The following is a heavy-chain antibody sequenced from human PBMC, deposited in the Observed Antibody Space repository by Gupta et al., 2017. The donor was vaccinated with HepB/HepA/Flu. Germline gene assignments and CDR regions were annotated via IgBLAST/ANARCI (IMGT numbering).Heavy chain of an antibody. D-gene: IGHD5-18*01. Sequence: QVTLRESGPALVKSTQTLTLTYTFSGFSLTTSAMCVNWIRQPPGKALEWLARIDWDEEKNYNTSLKTRLAIARETSKNHVVITMTGVDPVDTATYYCALSFGVYSYGAVDYWGQGTPVTVSS. CDR2: IDWDEEK. J-gene: IGHJ4*02. CDR3: ALSFGVYSYGAVDY. CDR1: GFSLTTSAMC. V-gene: IGHV2-70*15.